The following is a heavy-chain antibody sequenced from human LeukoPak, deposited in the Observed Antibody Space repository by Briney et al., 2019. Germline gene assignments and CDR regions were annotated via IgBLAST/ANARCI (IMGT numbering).Heavy chain of an antibody. CDR1: GFTVSSNY. CDR3: AKRGIVIRAVIIIGFHKEAYYFDY. CDR2: ISERGGST. J-gene: IGHJ4*02. Sequence: GGSLRLSCAASGFTVSSNYMSWVRQAPGKGLEWVSGISERGGSTNYADSVKGRFIISRDTSKNTVYLQMNSLRVEDTAVYFCAKRGIVIRAVIIIGFHKEAYYFDYWGQGILVTVSS. V-gene: IGHV3-23*01. D-gene: IGHD3-10*01.